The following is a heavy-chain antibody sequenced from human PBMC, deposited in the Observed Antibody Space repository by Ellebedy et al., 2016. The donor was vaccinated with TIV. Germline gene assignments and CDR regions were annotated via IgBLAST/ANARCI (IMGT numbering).Heavy chain of an antibody. J-gene: IGHJ4*02. V-gene: IGHV3-23*01. CDR2: ITGSGDRT. D-gene: IGHD3-10*01. Sequence: GESLKISCATSGFTFDNFAMRWFRQAPGKGLEWVSAITGSGDRTFYADSVKDRFTVSRDTSKNTLYLQMNSLRAEDTAIYYCAKDSGKYGWNSEYWGQGTQVTVSS. CDR1: GFTFDNFA. CDR3: AKDSGKYGWNSEY.